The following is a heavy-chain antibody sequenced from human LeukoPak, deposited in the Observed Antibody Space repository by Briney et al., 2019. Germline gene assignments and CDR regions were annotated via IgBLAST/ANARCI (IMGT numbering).Heavy chain of an antibody. V-gene: IGHV3-23*01. CDR2: ISGSGGST. CDR1: GFIFSKYW. CDR3: AKPRGYSSLTIDY. D-gene: IGHD6-13*01. Sequence: PGGSLRLSCAGSGFIFSKYWMTWVRQAPGKGLEWVSAISGSGGSTYYADSVKGRFTISRDNSKNTLYLQMNSLRAEDTAVYYCAKPRGYSSLTIDYWGQGTLVTVSS. J-gene: IGHJ4*02.